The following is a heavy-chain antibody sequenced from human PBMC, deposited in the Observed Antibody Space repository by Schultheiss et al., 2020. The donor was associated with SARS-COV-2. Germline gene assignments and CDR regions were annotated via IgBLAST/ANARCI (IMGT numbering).Heavy chain of an antibody. CDR2: INSDGSST. J-gene: IGHJ6*02. CDR1: GFTFSSYW. V-gene: IGHV3-74*01. CDR3: AREDIVVVPAGNYYYYGMDV. Sequence: GGSLRLSCAASGFTFSSYWMHWVRQAPGKGLVWVSRINSDGSSTTYADSVKGRFTISRDNTKNTLYLQMNSLRAEDTAVYYCAREDIVVVPAGNYYYYGMDVWGQGTTVTVSS. D-gene: IGHD2-2*01.